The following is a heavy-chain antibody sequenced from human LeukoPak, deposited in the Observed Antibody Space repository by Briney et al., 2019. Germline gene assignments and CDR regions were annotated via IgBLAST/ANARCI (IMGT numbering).Heavy chain of an antibody. V-gene: IGHV3-23*01. CDR3: AKYANGGPQDY. CDR2: ISGSGGST. CDR1: GFNFSDYV. D-gene: IGHD2-2*01. J-gene: IGHJ4*02. Sequence: GGSLRLSCAASGFNFSDYVMSWVRPATGKGLEWVSAISGSGGSTYYGDSVKGRFTISRDNSKNTLYLQMNSMRAEDTAVYYCAKYANGGPQDYWGQGTLVTVSP.